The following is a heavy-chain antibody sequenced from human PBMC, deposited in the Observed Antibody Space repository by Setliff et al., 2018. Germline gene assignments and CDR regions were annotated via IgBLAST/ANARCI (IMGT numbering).Heavy chain of an antibody. J-gene: IGHJ4*02. Sequence: PGGSLRLSCAASGFTVSSFSMHWVRQAPVKGLDWAATLSDDGSNEFYADSVKGRFTIFRDNAKNSVYLQMNSLRAGGTAVYYCARGPEFDYWGGYWSFYFDYWGQGTLVTVSS. CDR3: ARGPEFDYWGGYWSFYFDY. CDR2: LSDDGSNE. V-gene: IGHV3-30*03. D-gene: IGHD3-3*01. CDR1: GFTVSSFS.